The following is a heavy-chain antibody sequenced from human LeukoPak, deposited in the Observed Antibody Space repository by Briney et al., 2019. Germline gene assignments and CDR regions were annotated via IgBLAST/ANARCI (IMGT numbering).Heavy chain of an antibody. CDR1: GGSISSYY. Sequence: SETLSLTCTVSGGSISSYYWSWIRLPPGKGLEWIGYIYYTGATYYNPSLKSRVTISLDTSKNQFSLKLSSVTAADAAVYYCARAGYSYGTGYYFDYWGQGALVTVSS. D-gene: IGHD5-18*01. CDR2: IYYTGAT. V-gene: IGHV4-59*01. J-gene: IGHJ4*02. CDR3: ARAGYSYGTGYYFDY.